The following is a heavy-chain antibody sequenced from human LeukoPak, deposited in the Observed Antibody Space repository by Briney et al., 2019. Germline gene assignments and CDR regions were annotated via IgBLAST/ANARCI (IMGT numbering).Heavy chain of an antibody. CDR1: GLTFSTFD. D-gene: IGHD2-21*01. V-gene: IGHV3-13*04. Sequence: GGSLRLSCAASGLTFSTFDFHWVRQTTGKGLEWVSGIGKTGDTYYAGSVKGRFTISRENAKDSVYLQMNSLGIGDTAVYYCARGAHIGFDVWGQGTMVTVSS. CDR3: ARGAHIGFDV. CDR2: IGKTGDT. J-gene: IGHJ3*01.